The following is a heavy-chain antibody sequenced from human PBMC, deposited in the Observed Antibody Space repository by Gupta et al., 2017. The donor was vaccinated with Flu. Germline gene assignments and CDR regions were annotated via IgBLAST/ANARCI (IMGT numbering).Heavy chain of an antibody. D-gene: IGHD4-17*01. J-gene: IGHJ5*01. CDR3: ARDVGSGDYDS. CDR1: GFTLSDYW. CDR2: INRDGSVI. Sequence: EVQLVETGGGLVQPGGSLRLSCGASGFTLSDYWMSWVRQAPGKGPELVANINRDGSVINYMDFVRGRFTISRDNAENAVYFQMNSLRVDDTAVCYCARDVGSGDYDSWGQGTLVTVSS. V-gene: IGHV3-7*01.